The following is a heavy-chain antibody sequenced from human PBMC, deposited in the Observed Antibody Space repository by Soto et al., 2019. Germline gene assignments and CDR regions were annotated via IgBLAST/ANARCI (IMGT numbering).Heavy chain of an antibody. J-gene: IGHJ6*02. CDR2: FDPEDGET. D-gene: IGHD5-12*01. CDR1: GYTLTELS. CDR3: ATLYIVASNYYYGMDF. Sequence: ASVKVSCKVSGYTLTELSMHWVRQAPGKGLEWMGGFDPEDGETIYAQKFQGRVTMTEDTSTDTAYMELSSLRSEDTAVYYCATLYIVASNYYYGMDFWGQGTTVTVSS. V-gene: IGHV1-24*01.